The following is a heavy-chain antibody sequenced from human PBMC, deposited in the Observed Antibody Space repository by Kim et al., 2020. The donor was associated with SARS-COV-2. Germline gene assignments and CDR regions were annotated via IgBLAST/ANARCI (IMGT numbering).Heavy chain of an antibody. CDR3: AKALSVPAAMVGWFDP. V-gene: IGHV3-23*01. Sequence: GGSLRLSCAASGFTFIIYAMSWVRQAPGKGLEWVSAISGSGGSTYYADSVKGRFTISRDNSKNTLYLQMNSLRAEDTAVYYCAKALSVPAAMVGWFDPWGQGTLVTVSS. J-gene: IGHJ5*02. D-gene: IGHD2-2*01. CDR1: GFTFIIYA. CDR2: ISGSGGST.